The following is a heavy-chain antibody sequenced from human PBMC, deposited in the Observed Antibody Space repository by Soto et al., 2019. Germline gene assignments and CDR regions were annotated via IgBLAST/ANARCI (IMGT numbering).Heavy chain of an antibody. V-gene: IGHV3-30*18. CDR3: AKALFSSEGDQDAFDI. J-gene: IGHJ3*02. D-gene: IGHD3-3*01. CDR2: ISYDGSNK. CDR1: GFTFSSYG. Sequence: QVQLVASGGGVVQPGRSLRLSCAASGFTFSSYGLHWVRQAPGKGLEWVAVISYDGSNKYYADSVKGRFTISRDNSKNTQYLQMNSLRAEDTAVYYCAKALFSSEGDQDAFDIWGQGAMVTVSS.